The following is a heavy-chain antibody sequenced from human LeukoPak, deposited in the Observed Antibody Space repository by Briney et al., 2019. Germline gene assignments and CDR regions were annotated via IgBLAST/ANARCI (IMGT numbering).Heavy chain of an antibody. CDR1: GFTFSGYE. J-gene: IGHJ3*02. CDR3: AREIYYTSGIDI. D-gene: IGHD3-10*01. CDR2: IIGRGSTI. Sequence: GGSLRLSCAASGFTFSGYEMNWVRQAPGKGLEWVSYIIGRGSTIYYADSVKGRFTISRDNAKNSLYLQMHSLRAEDTAVYYCAREIYYTSGIDIWGQGTMVTVSS. V-gene: IGHV3-48*03.